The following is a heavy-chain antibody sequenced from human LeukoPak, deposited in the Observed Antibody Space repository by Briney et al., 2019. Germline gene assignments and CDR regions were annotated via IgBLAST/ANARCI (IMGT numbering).Heavy chain of an antibody. CDR1: GGSITSGRYY. CDR2: LYTNDNT. J-gene: IGHJ6*03. D-gene: IGHD2-21*02. Sequence: SETPALTCSVSGGSITSGRYYWTWIRQPAGKGLEWIGRLYTNDNTNYDPSLESRVSISVDTSKSQFYLQLTSVTAADTAVYFCARGVVTDDYYMDVWGKGITVIVSS. V-gene: IGHV4-61*02. CDR3: ARGVVTDDYYMDV.